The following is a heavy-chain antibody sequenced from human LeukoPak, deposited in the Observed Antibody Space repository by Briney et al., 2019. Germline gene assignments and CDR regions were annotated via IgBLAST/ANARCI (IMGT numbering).Heavy chain of an antibody. D-gene: IGHD6-6*01. Sequence: GGSLRLSCAASGFTFSSYGMHWVRQAPGKGLEGVAVISHDGSNKYYADSAKGRFTISRDNSKNTLYLQMNSLRAEDTAVYYCAKVLEYSSPGGEAYYYYGMDVWGQGTTVTGSS. CDR1: GFTFSSYG. CDR2: ISHDGSNK. J-gene: IGHJ6*02. V-gene: IGHV3-30*18. CDR3: AKVLEYSSPGGEAYYYYGMDV.